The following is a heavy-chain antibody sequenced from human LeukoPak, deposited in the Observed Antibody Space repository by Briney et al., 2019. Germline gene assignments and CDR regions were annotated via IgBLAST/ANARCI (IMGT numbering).Heavy chain of an antibody. CDR2: IYHSGST. V-gene: IGHV4-59*12. CDR1: GGSISSYY. CDR3: ARDDYYGGDTLGAFDI. D-gene: IGHD3-16*01. Sequence: SETLSLTCTVSGGSISSYYWSWIRQPPGKGLEWIGSIYHSGSTYYNPSLKSRVTISVDTSKNQFSLKLSPVTAADTAVYYCARDDYYGGDTLGAFDIWGQGTMVTVSS. J-gene: IGHJ3*02.